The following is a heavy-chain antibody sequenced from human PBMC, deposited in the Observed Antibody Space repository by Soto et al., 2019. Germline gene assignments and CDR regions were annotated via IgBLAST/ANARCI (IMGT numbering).Heavy chain of an antibody. D-gene: IGHD2-21*02. J-gene: IGHJ4*02. CDR1: GFTFSSYA. Sequence: EVQLLESGGGLVQPGGSLRLSCAASGFTFSSYAMRWVRQAPGQGLEWVSAISGSGGSTYYADSVKGRFTISRDNSKNTLYLQMNSLRAEDTAVYYCAKDSGVVTAIPPDWGQGTLVTVSS. V-gene: IGHV3-23*01. CDR3: AKDSGVVTAIPPD. CDR2: ISGSGGST.